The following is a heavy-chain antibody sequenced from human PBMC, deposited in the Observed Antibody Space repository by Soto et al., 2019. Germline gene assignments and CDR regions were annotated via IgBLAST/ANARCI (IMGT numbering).Heavy chain of an antibody. CDR1: GFTFSNYW. J-gene: IGHJ4*02. Sequence: EVQLVESGGGLVQPGGSLRLSCGASGFTFSNYWMSWVRQTPGRRLEWVAKIKEDGSEQYYVDSVKGRFTISRDNAKSSLYLQMNSLRAEDTAVYYCVRDWSYSFDYWGQGTLVTVSS. CDR2: IKEDGSEQ. D-gene: IGHD1-26*01. V-gene: IGHV3-7*04. CDR3: VRDWSYSFDY.